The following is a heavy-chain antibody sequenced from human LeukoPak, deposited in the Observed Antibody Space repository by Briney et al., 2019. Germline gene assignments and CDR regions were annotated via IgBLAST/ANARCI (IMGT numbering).Heavy chain of an antibody. CDR3: ARDNGYNVGYLDY. CDR1: GFTFSSYA. CDR2: ISYDGSNK. J-gene: IGHJ4*02. V-gene: IGHV3-30-3*01. Sequence: GRSLRLSCAASGFTFSSYAMHWVRHAPGKGLEWVAVISYDGSNKYYADSVKGRFTISRDNSKNTLYLQVTSLRAEDTAVYYCARDNGYNVGYLDYWGQGTLVAVSS. D-gene: IGHD5-24*01.